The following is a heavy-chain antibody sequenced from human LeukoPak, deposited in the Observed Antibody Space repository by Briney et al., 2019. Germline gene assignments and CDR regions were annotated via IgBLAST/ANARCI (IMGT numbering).Heavy chain of an antibody. D-gene: IGHD5-18*01. CDR3: ASGIRAAMVGYYFDY. J-gene: IGHJ4*02. CDR2: IYCSGST. V-gene: IGHV4-59*01. Sequence: SETLSLTCTVSGGSISSYYWSWIRQPPGKGLEWIGYIYCSGSTNYNPSLKSRVTISVDTSKNQFSLKLSSVTAADTAVYYCASGIRAAMVGYYFDYWGQGTLVTVSS. CDR1: GGSISSYY.